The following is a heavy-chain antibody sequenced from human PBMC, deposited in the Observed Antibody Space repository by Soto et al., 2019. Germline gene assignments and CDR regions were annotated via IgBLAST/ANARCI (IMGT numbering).Heavy chain of an antibody. CDR2: IYPGDSDT. CDR3: ERSAGNAGRFSEX. J-gene: IGHJ4*02. V-gene: IGHV5-51*01. Sequence: PGESLKISCKGSGYTFTSYWISWVRQMPGEGLELMGAIYPGDSDTRYSPSFQGQVNISAEKSISTAYMQWSRLQDSDSAIYYCERSAGNAGRFSEXWGQGTVVT. D-gene: IGHD2-15*01. CDR1: GYTFTSYW.